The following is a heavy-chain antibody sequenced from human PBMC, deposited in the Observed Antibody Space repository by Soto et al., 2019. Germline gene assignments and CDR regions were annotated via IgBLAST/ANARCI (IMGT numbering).Heavy chain of an antibody. J-gene: IGHJ4*02. CDR2: VYYSGHT. D-gene: IGHD3-10*01. V-gene: IGHV4-59*01. CDR3: ARASQYYGSGPFDF. Sequence: QVQLQESGPGLVKPSETLSLSCSVSGGSLSSYFWTWIRQTPGRGLEWIGHVYYSGHTKYNPSLTSRVTFSVDTSNNQCFLTLTSVTAADTATYFCARASQYYGSGPFDFWGQGTLVTVSS. CDR1: GGSLSSYF.